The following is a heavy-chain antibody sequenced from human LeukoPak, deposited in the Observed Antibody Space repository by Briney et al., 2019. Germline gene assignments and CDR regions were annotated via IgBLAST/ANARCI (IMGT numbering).Heavy chain of an antibody. J-gene: IGHJ4*02. D-gene: IGHD6-19*01. V-gene: IGHV3-30*04. CDR2: ISNDGGKK. CDR3: AKDRIAVAGYVGGE. CDR1: GFTFKTYA. Sequence: PGGSLRLSCAASGFTFKTYAMHWVRQAPGKGLEWVAVISNDGGKKYYRDSVEGRFTISRDNSKNTLYLQMNSLRAEDTAVYYCAKDRIAVAGYVGGEWGQGTLVTVSS.